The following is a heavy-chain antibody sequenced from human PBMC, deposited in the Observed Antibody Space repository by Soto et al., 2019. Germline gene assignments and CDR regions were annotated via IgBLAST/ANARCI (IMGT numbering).Heavy chain of an antibody. V-gene: IGHV1-69*13. CDR2: IIPTFPTA. CDR3: ARDKEYYYDSSGYYGVYFQH. D-gene: IGHD3-22*01. J-gene: IGHJ1*01. Sequence: SVKVSCKASGGTFSSYAISWVRQAPGQGLEWMGGIIPTFPTANYAQKFQGRVTITADASTSTAYMELSSLRSEDTAVYYCARDKEYYYDSSGYYGVYFQHWGQGTLVTVS. CDR1: GGTFSSYA.